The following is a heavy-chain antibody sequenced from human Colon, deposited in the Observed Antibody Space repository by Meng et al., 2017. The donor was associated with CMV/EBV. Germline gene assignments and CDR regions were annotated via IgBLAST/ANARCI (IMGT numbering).Heavy chain of an antibody. CDR1: GYTFTGYF. D-gene: IGHD3-10*01. J-gene: IGHJ4*02. CDR3: ASISGGDFDF. Sequence: QVQCVEAGGYVIQPRTLVKDSLNNFGYTFTGYFMFWVLPAPGKGLVVMGSLNPNICDTNSAQKFHGRLTMTRDTSIHTAYMELVSLRSDDTAVYYCASISGGDFDFWGQGTLVTVSS. CDR2: LNPNICDT. V-gene: IGHV1-2*02.